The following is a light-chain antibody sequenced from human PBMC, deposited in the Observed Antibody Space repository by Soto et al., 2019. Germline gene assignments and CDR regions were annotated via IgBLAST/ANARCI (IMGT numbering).Light chain of an antibody. CDR1: SSDVGNYVY. V-gene: IGLV2-8*01. CDR2: EVN. J-gene: IGLJ1*01. Sequence: QSALTQPPSASGSPGQSVTVSCTGTSSDVGNYVYVSWYQQRPGKAPRLMIYEVNKRPPGVPDRFSGSKSGSTASLTVSGLHAEDEADYYCSSYAGAKNFYVFGTGTKVTVL. CDR3: SSYAGAKNFYV.